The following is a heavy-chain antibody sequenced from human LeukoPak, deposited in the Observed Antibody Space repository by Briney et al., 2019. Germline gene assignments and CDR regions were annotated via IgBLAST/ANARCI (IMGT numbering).Heavy chain of an antibody. CDR2: ISYDGSNK. D-gene: IGHD4-23*01. V-gene: IGHV3-30*18. J-gene: IGHJ3*02. Sequence: GSLRLSCAASGFTFSSYGMHWVRQAPGKGLEWVAVISYDGSNKYYAGSVKGRFTISRDNSKNTLYLQMNSLRAEDTAVYYCAKSRTTVVTLDAFDIWGQGTMVTVSS. CDR1: GFTFSSYG. CDR3: AKSRTTVVTLDAFDI.